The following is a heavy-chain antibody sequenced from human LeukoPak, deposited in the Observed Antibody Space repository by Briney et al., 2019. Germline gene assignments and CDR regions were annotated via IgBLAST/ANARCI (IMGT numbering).Heavy chain of an antibody. J-gene: IGHJ4*02. CDR3: AKVEVDTAMGRDY. CDR1: GSTFSNAW. Sequence: QPGGSLRLSCAASGSTFSNAWMSWVRQAPGKGLEWVAVISYDGSNKYYADSVKGRFTISRDNSKNTLYLQMNSLRAEDTAVYYCAKVEVDTAMGRDYWGQGTLVTVSP. V-gene: IGHV3-30*18. D-gene: IGHD5-18*01. CDR2: ISYDGSNK.